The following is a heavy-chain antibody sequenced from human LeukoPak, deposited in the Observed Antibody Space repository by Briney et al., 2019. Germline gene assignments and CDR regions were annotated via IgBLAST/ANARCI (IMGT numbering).Heavy chain of an antibody. V-gene: IGHV3-21*01. J-gene: IGHJ4*02. Sequence: PGGSLRLSCAASGFTFDDYSMNWVRQAPGKGLEWVSSISSSSSYIYYADSVKGRFTISRDNAKNSLYLQMNSLRAEDTAVYYCARETAAGNGEIDYWGQGTLVTVSS. D-gene: IGHD6-13*01. CDR1: GFTFDDYS. CDR3: ARETAAGNGEIDY. CDR2: ISSSSSYI.